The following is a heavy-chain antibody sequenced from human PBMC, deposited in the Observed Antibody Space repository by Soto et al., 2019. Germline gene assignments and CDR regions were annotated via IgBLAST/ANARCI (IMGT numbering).Heavy chain of an antibody. CDR1: GGSISGSY. D-gene: IGHD2-15*01. V-gene: IGHV4-59*01. J-gene: IGHJ4*02. CDR2: IHYSGST. Sequence: SETLSLTCTVSGGSISGSYWSWIRQTPGKVLEWVCHIHYSGSTNYNPSLKSRVTMSVDSAKDQFSLQLSSVTAAATAVYFCTKYRRTDAEGYSFDYWGQGALVTVSS. CDR3: TKYRRTDAEGYSFDY.